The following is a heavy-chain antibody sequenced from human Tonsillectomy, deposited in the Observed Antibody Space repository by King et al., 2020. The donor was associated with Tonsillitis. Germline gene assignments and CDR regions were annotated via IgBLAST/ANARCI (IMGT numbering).Heavy chain of an antibody. J-gene: IGHJ4*02. CDR1: GHPFNNNG. CDR2: ISLYNGDT. CDR3: AAYSGRYAATSFYFLLEY. V-gene: IGHV1-18*01. D-gene: IGHD1-26*01. Sequence: QLVQSGAEVKKPGASVKVSCKASGHPFNNNGITWVRQAPGQGLEWLGWISLYNGDTNYAQRLQGRVTVTTDTSTTTAYMELRSLRSDDTAVYYCAAYSGRYAATSFYFLLEYWGQGTLVTVSS.